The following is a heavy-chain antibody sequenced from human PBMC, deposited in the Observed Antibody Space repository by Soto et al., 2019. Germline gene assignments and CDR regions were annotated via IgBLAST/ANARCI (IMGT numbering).Heavy chain of an antibody. J-gene: IGHJ6*02. V-gene: IGHV3-33*01. Sequence: QVQLVESGGGVVQPGRSLRLSCAASGFTFSSYGMHWVRQAPGKGLEWVAVIWYDGSNKYYADSVKGRFTISRDNSKNTLNLQMNSLRAEDTAVYYCARDPGTSCYMCGMDVWGQGTTVTVSS. D-gene: IGHD2-2*02. CDR3: ARDPGTSCYMCGMDV. CDR1: GFTFSSYG. CDR2: IWYDGSNK.